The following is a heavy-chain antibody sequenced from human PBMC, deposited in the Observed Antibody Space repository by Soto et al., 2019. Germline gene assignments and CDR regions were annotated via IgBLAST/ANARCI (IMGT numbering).Heavy chain of an antibody. V-gene: IGHV4-39*01. CDR1: GGSISSSNYY. Sequence: QLQLQESGPGLVKPSETLSLTCTVSGGSISSSNYYWGWIRQFPGKGLEWLGTIYYSGSTYYNPSLKSRVTISVDTSKNQLSLKLGSMTAADTAVYYCARHEAAGTSSFYGLDVWGRGTTVTVSS. J-gene: IGHJ6*02. CDR2: IYYSGST. D-gene: IGHD6-13*01. CDR3: ARHEAAGTSSFYGLDV.